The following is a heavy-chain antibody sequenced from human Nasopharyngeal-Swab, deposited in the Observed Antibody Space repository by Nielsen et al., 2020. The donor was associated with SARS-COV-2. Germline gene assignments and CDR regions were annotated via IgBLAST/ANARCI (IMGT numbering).Heavy chain of an antibody. J-gene: IGHJ5*02. Sequence: VGHAIGRWGGGVGIINPGGGSARYSQNFQGRVTMTRDTSTSTVYMELSSLRSEDTAVYYCARGGDPREVVAATDCFDPWGQGTLVTVSS. CDR2: INPGGGSA. CDR3: ARGGDPREVVAATDCFDP. V-gene: IGHV1-46*01. D-gene: IGHD2-15*01.